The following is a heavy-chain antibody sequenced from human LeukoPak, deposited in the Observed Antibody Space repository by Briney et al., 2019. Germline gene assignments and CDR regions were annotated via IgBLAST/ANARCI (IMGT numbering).Heavy chain of an antibody. CDR3: ARDQPGIAAAAPGGFDY. CDR2: ISYDGSNK. CDR1: GFTFSSYA. Sequence: GGSLRLSCAASGFTFSSYAMHWVRQAPGKGLEWVAVISYDGSNKYYADSVKGRFTISRDNAKNSLYLQMNSLRAEDTAVYYCARDQPGIAAAAPGGFDYWGQGTLVTVSS. V-gene: IGHV3-30-3*01. J-gene: IGHJ4*02. D-gene: IGHD6-13*01.